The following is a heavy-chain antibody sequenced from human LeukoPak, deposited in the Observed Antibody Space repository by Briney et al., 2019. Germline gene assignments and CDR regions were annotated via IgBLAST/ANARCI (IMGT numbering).Heavy chain of an antibody. V-gene: IGHV3-23*01. D-gene: IGHD2-8*01. CDR1: GFTFSSYA. Sequence: PGGSLRLSCAASGFTFSSYAMTWVRQAPGKGLEWISGVDTSGGGAYYADSVKGRFTISRDNSKNTLYLQMNSLRAEDTAVYYCAKDLGCAYWGQGTLVTVSS. CDR2: VDTSGGGA. J-gene: IGHJ4*02. CDR3: AKDLGCAY.